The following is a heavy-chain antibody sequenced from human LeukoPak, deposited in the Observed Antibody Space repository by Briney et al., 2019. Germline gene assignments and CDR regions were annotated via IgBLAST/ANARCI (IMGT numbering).Heavy chain of an antibody. J-gene: IGHJ4*02. CDR1: GGSISNYY. CDR2: IYYSGST. Sequence: SETLSLTCTVSGGSISNYYWSWIRQPPGKGLEWIGHIYYSGSTNYNPSLKSRVTMSLDTSKNQFSLKLRSVTAADTAVYFCAREGYYGAGNLDYWGQGTLVTVSS. CDR3: AREGYYGAGNLDY. V-gene: IGHV4-59*01. D-gene: IGHD3-10*01.